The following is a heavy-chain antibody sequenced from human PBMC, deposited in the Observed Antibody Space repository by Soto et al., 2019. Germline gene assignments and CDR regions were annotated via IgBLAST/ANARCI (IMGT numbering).Heavy chain of an antibody. D-gene: IGHD6-6*01. CDR3: SRGTSIPASGDY. Sequence: QVQLVQSGAEVKKPGALVKVSCKASGYTFTNYGINWVRQAPGQGLEWLGWVSAYNGEKRYAQRVQARVIMTTDTSTTTAYMELRSLRSDDTAVYYCSRGTSIPASGDYWGQGTLVTVSS. J-gene: IGHJ4*01. CDR1: GYTFTNYG. V-gene: IGHV1-18*01. CDR2: VSAYNGEK.